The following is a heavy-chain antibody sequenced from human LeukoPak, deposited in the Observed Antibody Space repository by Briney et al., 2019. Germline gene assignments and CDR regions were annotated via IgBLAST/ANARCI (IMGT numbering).Heavy chain of an antibody. J-gene: IGHJ4*02. CDR3: GGSGSYYRLDY. CDR1: GFTFSTYV. Sequence: GGSLRLSCATSGFTFSTYVMTWVRQAPGKGLEWVSAISGSGGSTYNADSVKGRFTLSRDNSKNTLYLQMNSLRAEDTAVYYCGGSGSYYRLDYWGQGTLVTVSS. D-gene: IGHD3-10*01. CDR2: ISGSGGST. V-gene: IGHV3-23*01.